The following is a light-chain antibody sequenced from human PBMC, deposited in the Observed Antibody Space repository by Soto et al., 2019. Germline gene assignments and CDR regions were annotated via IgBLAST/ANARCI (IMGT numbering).Light chain of an antibody. J-gene: IGLJ3*02. V-gene: IGLV2-14*01. CDR2: EVT. CDR3: SSYTTSSTLV. Sequence: QSALTQPASVSGSPGQSITISCTGTSSDVGAYNYVAWYQRHPGKAPKVMIYEVTNRPPGVSNRFSGSKSGNTASLTISGLQAEDEADYYCSSYTTSSTLVFGGGTKLTV. CDR1: SSDVGAYNY.